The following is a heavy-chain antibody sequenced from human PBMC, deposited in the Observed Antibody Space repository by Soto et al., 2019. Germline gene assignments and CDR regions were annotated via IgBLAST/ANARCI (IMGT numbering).Heavy chain of an antibody. D-gene: IGHD3-22*01. V-gene: IGHV1-69*12. Sequence: QVQLVQSGAEVKKPGSSVKVSCKASGGTFSSYAISWVRQAPGQGLEWMGGIIPIFGTANYAQKFQGRVTIXXDXSXXTAYMDLSSLRSEDAAVYSCAGGLSAWSYDSGYDYWGQGTLVTVSS. CDR2: IIPIFGTA. CDR3: AGGLSAWSYDSGYDY. J-gene: IGHJ4*02. CDR1: GGTFSSYA.